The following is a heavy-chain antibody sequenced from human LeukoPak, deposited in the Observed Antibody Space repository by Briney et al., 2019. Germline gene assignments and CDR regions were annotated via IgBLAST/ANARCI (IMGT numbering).Heavy chain of an antibody. CDR2: INAGNGNT. V-gene: IGHV1-3*01. CDR1: GYTFTSYA. D-gene: IGHD3-10*01. J-gene: IGHJ5*02. CDR3: ARDEVLLWFGESYNWFDP. Sequence: ASVKVSCKASGYTFTSYAMHWVRQAPGQRLEWMGWINAGNGNTKYSQKFQGRVTITRDTSASTAYMELSSLRSEDTAVYYCARDEVLLWFGESYNWFDPWGQGTLVTVSS.